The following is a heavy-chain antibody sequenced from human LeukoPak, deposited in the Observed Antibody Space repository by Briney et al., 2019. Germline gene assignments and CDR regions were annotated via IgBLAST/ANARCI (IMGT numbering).Heavy chain of an antibody. J-gene: IGHJ4*02. CDR3: ARDGTRTNYDY. V-gene: IGHV1-2*02. Sequence: ASVKVSFKASAYTFTAYYIHWVRQAPGQGLEWMGWINVNTGGTSFAQKFQGRVTMTRDTSVSTAYLELSSLNSDDTAVYYCARDGTRTNYDYWGQGTLVSVSS. D-gene: IGHD1-14*01. CDR1: AYTFTAYY. CDR2: INVNTGGT.